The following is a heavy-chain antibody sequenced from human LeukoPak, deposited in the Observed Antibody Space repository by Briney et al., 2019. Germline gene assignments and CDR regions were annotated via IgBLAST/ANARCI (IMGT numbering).Heavy chain of an antibody. V-gene: IGHV4-4*07. CDR1: GGSISSYY. Sequence: PSETLSLTCTVSGGSISSYYWSWIRQPAGKGLEWIGRIYTSGSTNYNPSLKSRVTMSVDTSKNQFSLKLSSVTAADTAVYYCARAEDGSYYYDSSGYYPAPFDYWGQGTLVTVSS. CDR2: IYTSGST. CDR3: ARAEDGSYYYDSSGYYPAPFDY. D-gene: IGHD3-22*01. J-gene: IGHJ4*02.